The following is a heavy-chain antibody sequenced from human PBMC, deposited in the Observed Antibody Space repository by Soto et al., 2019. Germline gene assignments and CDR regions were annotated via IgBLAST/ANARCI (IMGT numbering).Heavy chain of an antibody. CDR3: ATVGPTYYYDSSGYYSFQH. D-gene: IGHD3-22*01. Sequence: ASVKVSCKASGYTFTSYDINWVRQATGQGLEWMGWMNPNSGNTGYAQKFQGRVTMTEDTSTDTAYMELSSLRSEDTAVYYCATVGPTYYYDSSGYYSFQHWGQGTLVTVSS. J-gene: IGHJ1*01. CDR2: MNPNSGNT. CDR1: GYTFTSYD. V-gene: IGHV1-8*01.